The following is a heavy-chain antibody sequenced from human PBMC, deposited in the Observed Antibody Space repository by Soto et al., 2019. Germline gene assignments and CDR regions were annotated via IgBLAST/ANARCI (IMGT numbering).Heavy chain of an antibody. V-gene: IGHV3-11*01. CDR2: ISSSAGTI. J-gene: IGHJ6*02. D-gene: IGHD6-25*01. CDR3: ARVQPASGHYGMDF. Sequence: GGSLRLSCAASGFTFNDFYMTWIRQAPGKGLEWVSYISSSAGTIYHADSVKGRFTISRDKDKKSLYLEMNNLRADDTAVYYCARVQPASGHYGMDFWGQGTTVTVSS. CDR1: GFTFNDFY.